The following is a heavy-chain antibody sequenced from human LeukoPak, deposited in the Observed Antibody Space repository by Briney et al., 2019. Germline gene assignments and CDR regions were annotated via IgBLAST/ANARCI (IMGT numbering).Heavy chain of an antibody. D-gene: IGHD2-2*01. V-gene: IGHV4-59*01. J-gene: IGHJ6*03. CDR2: MYYSGST. Sequence: SETLSLTCTVSGGSISSYYWSWIRQPPGKGLEWIGYMYYSGSTNYNPSLKSRVTISVDTSKNQFSLKLSSVTAADTAVYYCARVVVPAAPDDYDYYYYMDVWGKGTTVTVSS. CDR1: GGSISSYY. CDR3: ARVVVPAAPDDYDYYYYMDV.